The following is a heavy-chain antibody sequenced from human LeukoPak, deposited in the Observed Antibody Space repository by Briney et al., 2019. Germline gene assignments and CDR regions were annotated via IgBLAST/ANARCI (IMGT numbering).Heavy chain of an antibody. V-gene: IGHV3-21*01. Sequence: KPGGSLRLSCAASGFTFGSYSMNWVRQAPGKGLEWVSSISSSSSYIYYADSVKGRFTISRDNAKNSLYLQMNSLRAEDTAVYYCARIPLVATIYYGMDVWGQGTTVTVSS. CDR2: ISSSSSYI. CDR3: ARIPLVATIYYGMDV. CDR1: GFTFGSYS. D-gene: IGHD5-12*01. J-gene: IGHJ6*02.